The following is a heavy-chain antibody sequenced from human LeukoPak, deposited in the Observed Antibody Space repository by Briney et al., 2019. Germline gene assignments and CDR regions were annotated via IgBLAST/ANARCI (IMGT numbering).Heavy chain of an antibody. CDR3: ARNSSGSYQWSAFDI. D-gene: IGHD1-26*01. J-gene: IGHJ3*02. Sequence: SETLSLTCAVSGYSVSSGYYWGWIRQPPGTGLEWIGTIYHFGSIYYNPSLKSRVIISVDTSKNQFSLKLSSVTAADTAVYYCARNSSGSYQWSAFDIWGQGTMVTVSS. CDR1: GYSVSSGYY. CDR2: IYHFGSI. V-gene: IGHV4-38-2*01.